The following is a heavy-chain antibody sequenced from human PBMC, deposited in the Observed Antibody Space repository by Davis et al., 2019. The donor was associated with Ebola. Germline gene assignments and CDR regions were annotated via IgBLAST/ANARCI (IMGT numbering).Heavy chain of an antibody. CDR1: GCTFSSYA. CDR2: IIPIFGTA. V-gene: IGHV1-69*05. J-gene: IGHJ5*02. Sequence: SVKVSCKASGCTFSSYAISWVRQAPGQGLEWMGGIIPIFGTANYAQKFQERVTITRDMSTNTVYMELNSLRSEDTAVYYCAAWVIGYCTTYSCYTSYNWFDPWGQGSLVTVSS. CDR3: AAWVIGYCTTYSCYTSYNWFDP. D-gene: IGHD2-2*01.